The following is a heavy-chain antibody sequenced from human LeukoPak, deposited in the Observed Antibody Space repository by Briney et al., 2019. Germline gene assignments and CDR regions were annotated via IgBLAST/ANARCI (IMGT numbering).Heavy chain of an antibody. CDR3: ASSIRRRQRNYYYYMDV. D-gene: IGHD2/OR15-2a*01. V-gene: IGHV4-34*01. Sequence: SETLSLTCAVYGGSSSGYYWSWIRQPPGKGLEWIGEINHSGSTNYNPSLKSRVTISVDTSKNQFSLKLSSVTAADTAVYYCASSIRRRQRNYYYYMDVWGKGTTVTVSS. CDR2: INHSGST. CDR1: GGSSSGYY. J-gene: IGHJ6*03.